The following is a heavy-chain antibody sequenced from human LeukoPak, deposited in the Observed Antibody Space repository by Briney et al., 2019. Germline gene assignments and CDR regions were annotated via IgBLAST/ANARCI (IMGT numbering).Heavy chain of an antibody. CDR3: ARSSTYYYDSSGYPVPNFDY. Sequence: SQTLSLTCTVSGGSISSGSYYWSWIRQPAGKGLEWIGRIYTSGSTNYNPSLKSRVTISVDTSKNQFSLKLSSVTAADTAVYYCARSSTYYYDSSGYPVPNFDYWGQGTLVTVSS. V-gene: IGHV4-61*02. CDR2: IYTSGST. J-gene: IGHJ4*02. CDR1: GGSISSGSYY. D-gene: IGHD3-22*01.